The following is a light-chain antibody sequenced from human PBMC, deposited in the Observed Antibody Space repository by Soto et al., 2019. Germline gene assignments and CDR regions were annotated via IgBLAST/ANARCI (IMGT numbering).Light chain of an antibody. Sequence: QSVLTQPPSVSAAPGQTVTISCSGSNSNIGNNYVSWYQQLPGTAPKLLIYDNNKRPSGIPDRFSGSKSGTSATLGITGLETGDEADYYCGAWDDNLSAVFGGGTKLTVL. J-gene: IGLJ2*01. CDR3: GAWDDNLSAV. V-gene: IGLV1-51*01. CDR2: DNN. CDR1: NSNIGNNY.